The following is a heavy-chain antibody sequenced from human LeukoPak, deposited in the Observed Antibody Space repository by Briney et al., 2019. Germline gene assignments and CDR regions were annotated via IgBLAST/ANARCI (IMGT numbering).Heavy chain of an antibody. J-gene: IGHJ1*01. D-gene: IGHD3-22*01. V-gene: IGHV1-3*01. Sequence: GASVKVSCKPSGYTFTSYGMHWVRQAPGQSLEWMGWISGGNGNTKYSEKFQGRVTIIRDTSASTAYMELSSLRSEDTAVYYCARVPLHDDSGHYYPHWGQGTLVTVSS. CDR3: ARVPLHDDSGHYYPH. CDR1: GYTFTSYG. CDR2: ISGGNGNT.